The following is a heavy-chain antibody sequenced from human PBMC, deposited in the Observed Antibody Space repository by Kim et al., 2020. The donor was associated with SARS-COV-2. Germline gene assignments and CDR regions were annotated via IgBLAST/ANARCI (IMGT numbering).Heavy chain of an antibody. J-gene: IGHJ3*02. Sequence: KSRVTISVDTSKNQFSLKMSSVTAADTAVYYCARYLSPTYSSSWFDAFDIWGQGTMVTVSS. V-gene: IGHV4-34*01. CDR3: ARYLSPTYSSSWFDAFDI. D-gene: IGHD6-13*01.